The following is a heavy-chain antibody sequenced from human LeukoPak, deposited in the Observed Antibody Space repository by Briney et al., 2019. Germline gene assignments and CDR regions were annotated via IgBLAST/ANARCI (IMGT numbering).Heavy chain of an antibody. D-gene: IGHD3-22*01. V-gene: IGHV1-69*06. J-gene: IGHJ4*02. CDR1: GCTFINYS. Sequence: SVKVSCKTSGCTFINYSISWVRQAPGQGLQWVGKIIPIYGSTDYAQKFQGRVTFTADKSTNTAYMELSSLRSEDTAVYFCARDNYYGSAGFFHFWGQGTMVTVSS. CDR3: ARDNYYGSAGFFHF. CDR2: IIPIYGST.